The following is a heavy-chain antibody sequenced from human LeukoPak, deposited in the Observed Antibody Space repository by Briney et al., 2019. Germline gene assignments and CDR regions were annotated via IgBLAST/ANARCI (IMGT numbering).Heavy chain of an antibody. V-gene: IGHV4-61*02. CDR3: ARRDGSSWYFFDY. D-gene: IGHD6-13*01. CDR1: GGSISNGSYY. Sequence: PSQTLSLTCTVSGGSISNGSYYWSWIRQPAGKGLEWIGRIYTSGSTNYNPSLKSRVTISLDTSKNQFSLKMSSVTAADTAVYYCARRDGSSWYFFDYWGQGTLVTVSS. CDR2: IYTSGST. J-gene: IGHJ4*02.